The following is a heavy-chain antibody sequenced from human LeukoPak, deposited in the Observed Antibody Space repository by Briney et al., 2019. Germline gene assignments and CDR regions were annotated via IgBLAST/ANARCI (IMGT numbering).Heavy chain of an antibody. CDR2: IIPIFGTA. V-gene: IGHV1-69*13. CDR3: ARDLERRRAFDI. Sequence: ASVKVSCKASGYTFSSYAMNWVRQAPGQGLEWMGGIIPIFGTANYAQKFQGRVTITADESTSTAYMELSSLRSEDTAVYYCARDLERRRAFDIWGQGTMVTVSS. D-gene: IGHD6-25*01. J-gene: IGHJ3*02. CDR1: GYTFSSYA.